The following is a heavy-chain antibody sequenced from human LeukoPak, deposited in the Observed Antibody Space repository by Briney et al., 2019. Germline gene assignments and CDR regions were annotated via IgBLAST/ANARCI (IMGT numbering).Heavy chain of an antibody. CDR1: GFTFSRYA. V-gene: IGHV3-30*04. Sequence: PGGSLRLSCAASGFTFSRYAMHWVRQAPGKGLEWVAVISYDGSNKYYADSVKGRFTISRDNSKNTLYLQMNSLRAEDTAVYYCARTWIQLWLLDYWGQGTLVTVSS. CDR2: ISYDGSNK. D-gene: IGHD5-18*01. J-gene: IGHJ4*02. CDR3: ARTWIQLWLLDY.